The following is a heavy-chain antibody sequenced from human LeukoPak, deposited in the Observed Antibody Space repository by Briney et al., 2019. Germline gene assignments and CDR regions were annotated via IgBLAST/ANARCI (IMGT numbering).Heavy chain of an antibody. J-gene: IGHJ6*02. Sequence: GSSLKVSCKASGGTFSSYAISWVRQAPGPGLEWMGGIIPIFGTANYAQKFQGRVTITADESTSTAYMELSSLRSEDTAVYYCARAAFGDTAMVRHCYYYGMDVWGQGTTVTVSS. V-gene: IGHV1-69*01. CDR3: ARAAFGDTAMVRHCYYYGMDV. CDR2: IIPIFGTA. D-gene: IGHD5-18*01. CDR1: GGTFSSYA.